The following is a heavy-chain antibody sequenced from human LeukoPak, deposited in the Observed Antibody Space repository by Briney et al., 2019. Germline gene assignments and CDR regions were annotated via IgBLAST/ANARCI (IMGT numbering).Heavy chain of an antibody. V-gene: IGHV4-34*01. D-gene: IGHD2-15*01. CDR1: GGSFSGYY. J-gene: IGHJ4*02. Sequence: SETLSLTCGVYGGSFSGYYWSWIRQPPGKGLEWIGEINHSGSTNYNPSLKSRVTISVDTSKNQFSLKLSSVTAADTAVYYCARGRGGPKGFFDYWGLGTLVTVSS. CDR2: INHSGST. CDR3: ARGRGGPKGFFDY.